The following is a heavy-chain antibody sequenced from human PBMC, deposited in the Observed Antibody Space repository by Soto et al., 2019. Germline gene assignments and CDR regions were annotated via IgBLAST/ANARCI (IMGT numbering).Heavy chain of an antibody. V-gene: IGHV2-5*02. J-gene: IGHJ4*02. Sequence: QITLKESGPTLVKPAQPLTLTCTFSGFSLSTPGVGVGWIRQSPAKALAWLGLIYWDDDGRYSPSLNTRVTITKDTSKNQVVLTMTNMGPVDTGTYDCAHSAAFGELRFDSWGQGTLVTVSS. CDR2: IYWDDDG. D-gene: IGHD3-10*01. CDR3: AHSAAFGELRFDS. CDR1: GFSLSTPGVG.